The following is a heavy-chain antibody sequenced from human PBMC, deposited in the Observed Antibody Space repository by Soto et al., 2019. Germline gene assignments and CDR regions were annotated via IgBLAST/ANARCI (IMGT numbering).Heavy chain of an antibody. D-gene: IGHD1-1*01. Sequence: PSETLSLTCTVSGGSISGYYWSWIRQPPGKGLEWIGYIFYRGNTLYNPSLQSRVTISVDTSKNQFFLGLTSVTAADTAVYYCTRHAIIPKLQYGMDVWGQGASVTRLL. V-gene: IGHV4-59*01. CDR1: GGSISGYY. J-gene: IGHJ6*02. CDR2: IFYRGNT. CDR3: TRHAIIPKLQYGMDV.